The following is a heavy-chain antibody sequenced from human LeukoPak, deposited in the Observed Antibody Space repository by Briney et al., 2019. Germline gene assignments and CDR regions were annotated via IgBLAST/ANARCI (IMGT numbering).Heavy chain of an antibody. CDR3: ARGAAAAYYYDSSGYSPLDY. J-gene: IGHJ4*02. V-gene: IGHV1-18*01. CDR2: ISAYNGNT. Sequence: ASVKVSCKASGYTFTSYGISWVRQAPGQGLEWMGWISAYNGNTNYAQKLQGRVTMTTDTSTSTAYMELRSLRSGDTAVYYCARGAAAAYYYDSSGYSPLDYWGQGTLVTVSP. CDR1: GYTFTSYG. D-gene: IGHD3-22*01.